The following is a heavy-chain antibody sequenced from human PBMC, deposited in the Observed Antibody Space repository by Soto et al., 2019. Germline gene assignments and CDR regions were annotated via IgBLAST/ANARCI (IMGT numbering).Heavy chain of an antibody. CDR3: AKDDYGDQGGFDY. J-gene: IGHJ4*02. CDR2: ISYDGSDK. Sequence: QVQLVESGGGVVEPGRSLRLSCAASGFTFSIYGMHWVRQAPGKGLEWVAVISYDGSDKYYGDSVKGRFTISRDNSKNTLYLQMNSLRTEDTAIYYCAKDDYGDQGGFDYWSQGTLVSVSS. CDR1: GFTFSIYG. D-gene: IGHD4-17*01. V-gene: IGHV3-30*18.